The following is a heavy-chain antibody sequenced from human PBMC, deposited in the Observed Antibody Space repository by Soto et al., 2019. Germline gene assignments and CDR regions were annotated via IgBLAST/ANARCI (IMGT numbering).Heavy chain of an antibody. J-gene: IGHJ4*02. CDR3: AKDNPYDYIWGSYRTFDY. D-gene: IGHD3-16*02. CDR1: GFTFSSYA. CDR2: ISGSGGST. V-gene: IGHV3-23*01. Sequence: GGSLRLSCAASGFTFSSYAMSWVRQAPGKGLEWVSAISGSGGSTYYADSVKGRFTISRDNSKNTLYLQMNSLRAEDTAVYYCAKDNPYDYIWGSYRTFDYWGQGTLVTVSS.